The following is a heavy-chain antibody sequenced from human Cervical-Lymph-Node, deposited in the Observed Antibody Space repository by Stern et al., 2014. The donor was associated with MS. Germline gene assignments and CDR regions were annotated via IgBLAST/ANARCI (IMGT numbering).Heavy chain of an antibody. CDR3: TKTTVTTRPFEY. Sequence: VQLVESGGGLVQPGRSLRLSCAPSGFTVNDYSMHWVRQAPGKGLEWVSGISWDGGSTEYAASVKGRFAISRDNARNSLFLHMNSLRPEDTAFYYCTKTTVTTRPFEYWGQGILVTVSS. CDR2: ISWDGGST. J-gene: IGHJ4*02. CDR1: GFTVNDYS. V-gene: IGHV3-9*01. D-gene: IGHD4-17*01.